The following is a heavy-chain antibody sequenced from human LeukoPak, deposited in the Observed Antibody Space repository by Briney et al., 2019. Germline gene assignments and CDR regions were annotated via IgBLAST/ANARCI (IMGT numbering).Heavy chain of an antibody. Sequence: GGSLRLSCAASGFTFSSYGIHWVRQAPGKGLEWVAVISYDESNKSYADSVKGRFTISRDNSKNTLYLQMNSLRAEDTAVYYCAKPSTMIVVARTGFDYWGQGTLVTVSS. CDR2: ISYDESNK. V-gene: IGHV3-30*18. CDR1: GFTFSSYG. CDR3: AKPSTMIVVARTGFDY. J-gene: IGHJ4*02. D-gene: IGHD3-22*01.